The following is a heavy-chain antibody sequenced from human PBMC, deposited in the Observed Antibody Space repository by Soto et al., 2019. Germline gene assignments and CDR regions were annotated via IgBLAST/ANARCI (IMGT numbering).Heavy chain of an antibody. J-gene: IGHJ4*02. CDR3: ARDLGVALATLTLDY. Sequence: GGSLRLSCAASGFTFSTYNMNWVRQAPGKGLEWVSDITTSSSYRFYADSVKGRFTISRDDAKNSLYLQMNSLRAEDTGVYYCARDLGVALATLTLDYWGQGTLVTVSS. V-gene: IGHV3-21*01. CDR1: GFTFSTYN. D-gene: IGHD2-15*01. CDR2: ITTSSSYR.